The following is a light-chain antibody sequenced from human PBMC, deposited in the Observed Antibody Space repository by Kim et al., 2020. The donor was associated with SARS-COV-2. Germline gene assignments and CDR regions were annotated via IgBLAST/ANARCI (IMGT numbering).Light chain of an antibody. CDR2: DVN. CDR3: SSYTSSSTYV. J-gene: IGLJ1*01. CDR1: SSDVGAYNY. Sequence: QSVLTQPASVSGSPGQSITISCAGTSSDVGAYNYVSWFQQHPGKAPKLMIYDVNKRPSGLSSRFSGSKSGNTASLTISGLQADDEADYYCSSYTSSSTYVFGAGTQLTVL. V-gene: IGLV2-14*01.